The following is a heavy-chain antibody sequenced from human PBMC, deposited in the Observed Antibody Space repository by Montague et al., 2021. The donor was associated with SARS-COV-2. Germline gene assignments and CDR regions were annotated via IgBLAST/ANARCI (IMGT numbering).Heavy chain of an antibody. V-gene: IGHV2-70*01. J-gene: IGHJ4*02. Sequence: PALVKPTQTLTLTCTFSGFSLSTSGMCVSWIRQPPGKALEWLALIDWDDDKYYSTSLKTRLTISKGTSKNQVVLTMTNMDPVDTATHYCARIRDYDILTGSYSGFDYWGQGTLVTVSS. CDR3: ARIRDYDILTGSYSGFDY. CDR1: GFSLSTSGMC. CDR2: IDWDDDK. D-gene: IGHD3-9*01.